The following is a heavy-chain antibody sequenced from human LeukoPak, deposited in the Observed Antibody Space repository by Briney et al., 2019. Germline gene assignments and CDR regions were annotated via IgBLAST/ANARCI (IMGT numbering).Heavy chain of an antibody. Sequence: GGSLRLSCAASGFTFSSYWMSWVRQAPGKGLEWVANIKQDGSEKYYVDSVKGRFTISRDNAKNSLYLQMNSLRAEDTAVYYCARADGSGSYYNAYHYYYYYYMDVWGKGTTVTVSS. J-gene: IGHJ6*03. CDR1: GFTFSSYW. CDR3: ARADGSGSYYNAYHYYYYYYMDV. D-gene: IGHD3-10*01. CDR2: IKQDGSEK. V-gene: IGHV3-7*01.